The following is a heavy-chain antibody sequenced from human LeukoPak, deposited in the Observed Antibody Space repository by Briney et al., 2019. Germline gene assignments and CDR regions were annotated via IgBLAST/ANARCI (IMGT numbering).Heavy chain of an antibody. J-gene: IGHJ4*02. Sequence: KPSQTLSLTCTVSGGSISSGSYYWSWIRQPAGKGLEWIGRIYTSGSTNYNPSLKSRVTISVDTSKNQFSLKLSSVTAADTAVYYCARGGHQLGYWGQGTLVTVSS. CDR1: GGSISSGSYY. D-gene: IGHD1-1*01. CDR3: ARGGHQLGY. CDR2: IYTSGST. V-gene: IGHV4-61*02.